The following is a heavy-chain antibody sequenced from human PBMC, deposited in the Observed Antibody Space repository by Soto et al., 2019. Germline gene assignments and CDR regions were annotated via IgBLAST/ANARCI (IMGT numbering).Heavy chain of an antibody. J-gene: IGHJ4*02. V-gene: IGHV3-74*01. D-gene: IGHD1-7*01. CDR1: GFTFSNYW. CDR2: INSDGSSA. CDR3: ARDTLELLYYFDY. Sequence: EVQLVESGGGLVQPGGSLRLSCAASGFTFSNYWMHWVRQAPGKGLVWVSRINSDGSSASYADSVKGRFTISRDNAKNTLYLQMNSLRAEDTAVYYCARDTLELLYYFDYWGPGTLVTVSS.